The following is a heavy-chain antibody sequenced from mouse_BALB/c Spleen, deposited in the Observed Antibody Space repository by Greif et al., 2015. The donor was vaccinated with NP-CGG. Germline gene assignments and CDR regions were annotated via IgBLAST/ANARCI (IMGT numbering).Heavy chain of an antibody. CDR2: IDPANGNT. Sequence: EVQLQQSGAELVKPGASVKLSCTASGFNIKDTYMHWVKQRPEQGLEWIGRIDPANGNTKYDPKFQGKATITADTSSNAACLQLSSLTSEDTAVYYCAPTATAWFAYWGQGTLVTVSA. J-gene: IGHJ3*01. D-gene: IGHD1-2*01. V-gene: IGHV14-3*02. CDR3: APTATAWFAY. CDR1: GFNIKDTY.